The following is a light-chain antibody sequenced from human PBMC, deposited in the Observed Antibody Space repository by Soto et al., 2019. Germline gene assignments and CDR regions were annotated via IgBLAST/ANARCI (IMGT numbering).Light chain of an antibody. J-gene: IGLJ3*02. V-gene: IGLV1-44*01. CDR3: AAWDDSLNGWV. CDR2: SSD. Sequence: QSVLTQPPSASGTPGQRLTISCSGSSSKIGSDTINWYQQVPGTAPKLLIYSSDQRPSGVPDRFSGSKSGTSASLAISGLQSDDEADYYCAAWDDSLNGWVFGGGTKLTVL. CDR1: SSKIGSDT.